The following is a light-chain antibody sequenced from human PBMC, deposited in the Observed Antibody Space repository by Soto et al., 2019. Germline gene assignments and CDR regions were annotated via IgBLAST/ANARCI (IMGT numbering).Light chain of an antibody. CDR1: QSISSY. Sequence: DIQMTQSPSSLSASVGDRVTITCRASQSISSYLNWYQQKPWKAPKLLIYAASSLQSGVPSRFSGSGSGTDFALTISSLQPEAFATYYCQQSYSTPIYTFGQGTKLEIK. CDR3: QQSYSTPIYT. CDR2: AAS. J-gene: IGKJ2*01. V-gene: IGKV1-39*01.